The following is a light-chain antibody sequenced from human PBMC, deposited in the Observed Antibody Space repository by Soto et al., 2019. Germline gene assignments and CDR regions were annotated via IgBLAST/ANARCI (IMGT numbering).Light chain of an antibody. J-gene: IGKJ1*01. V-gene: IGKV3-11*01. Sequence: IVMTHSPATLSVSPWERATLSCRASQSVSSNLAWYQQKPGQAPRLLIHDASNRATGIPARFSGRGSGTDFTLTISSLEPEDFAVYYCQQRSKWPTFGQGTKVDIK. CDR1: QSVSSN. CDR3: QQRSKWPT. CDR2: DAS.